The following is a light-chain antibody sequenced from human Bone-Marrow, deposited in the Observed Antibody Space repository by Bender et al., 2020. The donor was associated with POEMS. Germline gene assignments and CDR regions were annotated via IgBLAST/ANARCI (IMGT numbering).Light chain of an antibody. CDR1: SSDIGSSDH. CDR2: DVS. V-gene: IGLV2-14*03. CDR3: SSYTSTNTVV. J-gene: IGLJ2*01. Sequence: QSALTQPPSASGSPGQSVTISCIGASSDIGSSDHVSWYQQRPGKAPELIIYDVSNRPSGISNRFSGSKSGNTASLTISGLQAEDEADYYCSSYTSTNTVVFGGGTKLTVL.